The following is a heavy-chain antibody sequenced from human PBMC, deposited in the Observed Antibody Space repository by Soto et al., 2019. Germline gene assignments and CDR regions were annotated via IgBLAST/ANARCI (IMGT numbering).Heavy chain of an antibody. Sequence: GGSLRLSCAASGFTFSSYSMNWVRQAPGKGLEWVSYISSSSSTIYYADSVKGRFTISRDNAKNSLYLQMNSLRDEDTAVYYCSREYYDILTGLNWFDPWGQGTLVTVSS. CDR1: GFTFSSYS. J-gene: IGHJ5*02. D-gene: IGHD3-9*01. V-gene: IGHV3-48*02. CDR2: ISSSSSTI. CDR3: SREYYDILTGLNWFDP.